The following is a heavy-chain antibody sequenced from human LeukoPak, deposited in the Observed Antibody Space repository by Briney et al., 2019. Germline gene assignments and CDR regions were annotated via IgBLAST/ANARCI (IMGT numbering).Heavy chain of an antibody. CDR1: GGSISSSSYY. Sequence: KPSETLSLTCTVSGGSISSSSYYWGWIRQPPGKGLEWIGSIYYSGSTYYNPSLKSRVTISVDTSKNQFSLKLSSVTAADTAVYYCARDAGRGTFQHWGQGTLVTVSS. J-gene: IGHJ1*01. V-gene: IGHV4-39*07. CDR3: ARDAGRGTFQH. CDR2: IYYSGST. D-gene: IGHD3-10*01.